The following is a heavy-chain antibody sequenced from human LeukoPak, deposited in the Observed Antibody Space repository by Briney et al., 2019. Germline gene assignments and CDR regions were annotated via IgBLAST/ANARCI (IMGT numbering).Heavy chain of an antibody. CDR3: ARHPPRIVVVDY. D-gene: IGHD3-22*01. V-gene: IGHV4-39*01. CDR2: IYYGGSS. CDR1: GGSISSGYYY. J-gene: IGHJ4*01. Sequence: ASETLSLTCTVSGGSISSGYYYWGWLRQPPGKGLEWIGSIYYGGSSYYDPSLKSRVTISVDASKSHFSLKLSCVTGADTAVYFCARHPPRIVVVDYWGHGALATVSS.